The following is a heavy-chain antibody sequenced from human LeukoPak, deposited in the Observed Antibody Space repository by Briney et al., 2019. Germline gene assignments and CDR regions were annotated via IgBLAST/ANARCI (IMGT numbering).Heavy chain of an antibody. J-gene: IGHJ4*02. CDR1: GFTFSSYA. V-gene: IGHV3-30*10. D-gene: IGHD4-23*01. CDR2: ISFDGTNK. CDR3: ARDLVPTVVTGAY. Sequence: GGSLRLSCAASGFTFSSYAMHWVRQAPGKGLEWVAVISFDGTNKYYTDSVKGRFSISRDNSKNTLYLEMDSLRADDTAVYYCARDLVPTVVTGAYWGQGTLVTVSS.